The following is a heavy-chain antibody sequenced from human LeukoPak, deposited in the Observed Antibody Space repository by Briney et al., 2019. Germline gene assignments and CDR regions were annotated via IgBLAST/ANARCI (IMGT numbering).Heavy chain of an antibody. D-gene: IGHD3-16*02. Sequence: SETLSLTCAVYGGSFSGYYWGWIRQPPGKGLEWIGEINHSGSTNYNPSLKSRVTISVDTSKNQFSLKLSSVTAADTAVYYCARGRPPSYDYVWGSYRPTVRYAYYFDYWGQGTLVTVSS. CDR1: GGSFSGYY. CDR3: ARGRPPSYDYVWGSYRPTVRYAYYFDY. J-gene: IGHJ4*02. V-gene: IGHV4-34*01. CDR2: INHSGST.